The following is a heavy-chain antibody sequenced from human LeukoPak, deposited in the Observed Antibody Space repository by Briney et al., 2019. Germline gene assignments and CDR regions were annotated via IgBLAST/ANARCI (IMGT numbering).Heavy chain of an antibody. CDR2: IYSGGST. CDR3: ARCGGSGGFSPDWFDP. CDR1: GFTVSSNY. Sequence: QTGGSLRLSCAASGFTVSSNYMSWVRQAPGKGLEWVSVIYSGGSTYYADSVKGRFTISRDNSKNTLYLQMNSLRAKDTAVYYCARCGGSGGFSPDWFDPWGQGTLVTVSS. D-gene: IGHD3-10*01. V-gene: IGHV3-66*01. J-gene: IGHJ5*02.